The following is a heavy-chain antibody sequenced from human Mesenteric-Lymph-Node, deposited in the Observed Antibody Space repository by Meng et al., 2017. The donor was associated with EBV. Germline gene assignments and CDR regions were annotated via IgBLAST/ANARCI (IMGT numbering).Heavy chain of an antibody. V-gene: IGHV1-18*01. CDR2: ISPHNGDT. J-gene: IGHJ4*02. Sequence: VQLLRSGVGLKKHGASVKVSCKASGYTFTSYGISWVRQARGQGLEWMGWISPHNGDTNYAQKLQGRVTMTTDTSTSTAYMELRSLRSDDTAVYYCTRDGYNRDFDYWGQGTLVTVSS. CDR1: GYTFTSYG. D-gene: IGHD5-24*01. CDR3: TRDGYNRDFDY.